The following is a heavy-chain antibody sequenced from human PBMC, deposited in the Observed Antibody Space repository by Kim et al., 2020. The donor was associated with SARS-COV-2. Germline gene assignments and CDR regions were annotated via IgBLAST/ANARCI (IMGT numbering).Heavy chain of an antibody. V-gene: IGHV1-69*13. CDR2: IIPIFGTA. D-gene: IGHD3-22*01. Sequence: SVKVSCKASGGTFSSYAISWVRQAPGQGLEWMGGIIPIFGTANYAQKFQGRVTITADESTSTAYMELSSLRSEDTAVYYCARVKSSGYYHGAFDIWGQGTMVTVSS. CDR3: ARVKSSGYYHGAFDI. J-gene: IGHJ3*02. CDR1: GGTFSSYA.